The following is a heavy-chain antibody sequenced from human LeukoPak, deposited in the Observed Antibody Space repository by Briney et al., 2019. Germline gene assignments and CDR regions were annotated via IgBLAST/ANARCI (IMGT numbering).Heavy chain of an antibody. Sequence: GGTLRLSCAASGFTLSSYGMSWVRQAPGKGLEWVSAISGSGGSTYYADSVKGRFTISRDNSKNTLYLQMNSLRAEDTAVYYCAKDTGYDSSGLIDYWGQGTLVTVSS. CDR1: GFTLSSYG. V-gene: IGHV3-23*01. J-gene: IGHJ4*02. D-gene: IGHD3-22*01. CDR3: AKDTGYDSSGLIDY. CDR2: ISGSGGST.